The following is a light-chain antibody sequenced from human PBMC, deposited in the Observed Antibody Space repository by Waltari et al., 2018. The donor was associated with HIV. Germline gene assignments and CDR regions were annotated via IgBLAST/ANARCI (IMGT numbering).Light chain of an antibody. V-gene: IGLV2-14*01. CDR3: SSYTSSSTLV. CDR2: EVS. J-gene: IGLJ1*01. CDR1: SSDVGGNNY. Sequence: QAALTQPASVSGSPGQSLTISRPGASSDVGGNNYFSGYQQHPGKAPKLMIYEVSNRPSWVSNRFSGSKSGNTASLTISGLQAEDEADYYCSSYTSSSTLVFGTGTKVTVL.